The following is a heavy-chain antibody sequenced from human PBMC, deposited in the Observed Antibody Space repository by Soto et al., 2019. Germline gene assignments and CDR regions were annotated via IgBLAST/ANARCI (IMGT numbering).Heavy chain of an antibody. J-gene: IGHJ3*02. D-gene: IGHD2-15*01. CDR1: GGSISSYY. CDR2: IYYSGST. CDR3: ARLERACSGGSCYLDAFDI. Sequence: SETLSLTCSVSGGSISSYYWSWIRQPPGKGLEWIGYIYYSGSTNYNPSLKSRITISVDTSKNQFSLKLSSMTAADTAVYYCARLERACSGGSCYLDAFDIWGQGTMVTVSS. V-gene: IGHV4-59*08.